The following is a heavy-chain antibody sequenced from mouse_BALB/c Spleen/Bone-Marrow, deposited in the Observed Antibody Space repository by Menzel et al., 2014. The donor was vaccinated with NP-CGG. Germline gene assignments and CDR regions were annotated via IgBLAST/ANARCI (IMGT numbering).Heavy chain of an antibody. CDR2: ISSGSSTI. J-gene: IGHJ2*01. CDR3: TRGGNWDDFDY. Sequence: EVQVVESGGGLVQPGGSRKLSCAASGFTFXSFGMHWVRQAPEKGLEWVAYISSGSSTIFYADTVKDRFTVSRDNPKNTLFLQMTGLRSEDTAMYYCTRGGNWDDFDYWGQGITLTVSS. CDR1: GFTFXSFG. D-gene: IGHD4-1*01. V-gene: IGHV5-17*02.